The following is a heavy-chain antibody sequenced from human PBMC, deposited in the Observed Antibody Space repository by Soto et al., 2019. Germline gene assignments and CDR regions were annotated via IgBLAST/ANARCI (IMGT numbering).Heavy chain of an antibody. V-gene: IGHV4-39*01. CDR3: ARRYYDFWSGYYFAEGGAESYYGMDV. CDR1: GGSISSSSYY. CDR2: IYYSGST. Sequence: PSETLSLTCTVSGGSISSSSYYWGWIRQPPGKGLEWIGSIYYSGSTYYNPSLKSRVTIPVDTSKNQFSLKLSSVTAADTAVYYCARRYYDFWSGYYFAEGGAESYYGMDVWGQGTTVTVSS. J-gene: IGHJ6*02. D-gene: IGHD3-3*01.